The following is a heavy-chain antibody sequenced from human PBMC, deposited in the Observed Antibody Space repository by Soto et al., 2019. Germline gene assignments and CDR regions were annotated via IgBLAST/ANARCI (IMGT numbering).Heavy chain of an antibody. Sequence: HPGGSLRLSCSASGFSFSSYAMSWVRQAPGKGLEWVSAIGGSGGSTYYADSVKGRFTISRDNSKNTLYLQMNSLRAEDTAVYYCAKPYYDSGGHIDYWGQGALVTVSS. J-gene: IGHJ4*02. V-gene: IGHV3-23*01. D-gene: IGHD3-22*01. CDR1: GFSFSSYA. CDR3: AKPYYDSGGHIDY. CDR2: IGGSGGST.